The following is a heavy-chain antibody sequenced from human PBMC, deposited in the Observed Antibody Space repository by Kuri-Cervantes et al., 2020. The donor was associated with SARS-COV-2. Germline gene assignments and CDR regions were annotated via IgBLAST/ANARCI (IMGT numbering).Heavy chain of an antibody. CDR1: GCTTSNAW. CDR3: ARAQSYGYYCRYAYGGHNDAFDI. V-gene: IGHV3-23*01. J-gene: IGHJ3*02. Sequence: SCAASGCTTSNAWMSWVRHAPGQGLEWVSSISGNGGSSYYADSVKGRFTIYRDNSKKMLYLQMNSLRAEDKAVDYYARAQSYGYYCRYAYGGHNDAFDIWGQGTMVTVSS. CDR2: ISGNGGSS. D-gene: IGHD4-17*01.